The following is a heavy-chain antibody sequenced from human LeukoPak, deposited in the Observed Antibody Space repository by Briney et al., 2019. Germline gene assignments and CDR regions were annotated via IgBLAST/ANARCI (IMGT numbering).Heavy chain of an antibody. CDR2: ISSSGSTI. CDR3: AGDHHLRYFDWTPFDY. CDR1: GFGFSNFW. Sequence: GGSLRLSCAASGFGFSNFWMSWVRQAPGKGLEWVSYISSSGSTIYYADSVKGRFTISRDNAKNSLYLQMNSLRAEDTAVYYCAGDHHLRYFDWTPFDYWGQGTLVTVSS. J-gene: IGHJ4*02. D-gene: IGHD3-9*01. V-gene: IGHV3-11*04.